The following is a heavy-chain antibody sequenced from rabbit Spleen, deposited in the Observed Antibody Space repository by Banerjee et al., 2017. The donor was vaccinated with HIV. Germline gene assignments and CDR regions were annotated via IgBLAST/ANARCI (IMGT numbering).Heavy chain of an antibody. D-gene: IGHD1-1*01. V-gene: IGHV1S40*01. J-gene: IGHJ4*01. CDR3: ARDLVAVIGWNFSL. CDR1: GFSFSSRYY. Sequence: QSLEESGGDLVKPGASLILTCTASGFSFSSRYYMCWVRQAPGKGLEWIACIYSGSSGDTYYASWAKGRITISKTSSTTVTLQMTSLTVADTATYFCARDLVAVIGWNFSLWGPGTLVAVS. CDR2: IYSGSSGDT.